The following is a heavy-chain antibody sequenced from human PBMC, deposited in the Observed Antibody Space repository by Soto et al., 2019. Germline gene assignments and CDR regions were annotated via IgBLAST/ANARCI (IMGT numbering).Heavy chain of an antibody. Sequence: QVQLVESGGGVVQPGRSLRLSCAASGFTFSSYGMHWVRQAPGKGLEWVAVIWYDGSNKYYADSVKGRFTISRDNSKNTLYLQRNRLRAEDTAVYYCARDGGGDSSGFDYWGQGTLVTVSS. CDR1: GFTFSSYG. D-gene: IGHD3-16*01. CDR3: ARDGGGDSSGFDY. V-gene: IGHV3-33*01. J-gene: IGHJ4*02. CDR2: IWYDGSNK.